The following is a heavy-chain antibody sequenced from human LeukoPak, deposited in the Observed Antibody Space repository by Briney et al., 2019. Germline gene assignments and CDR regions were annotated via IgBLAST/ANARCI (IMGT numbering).Heavy chain of an antibody. CDR1: SDSISSYY. CDR3: AGGPSPETFQY. CDR2: FYSSGKI. J-gene: IGHJ1*01. Sequence: PSETLSLTCSAFSDSISSYYWSWIRQPPGKGLEWVGYFYSSGKINYNPSLKSRVSISVDTSKSQFSLKLSSVTAADTAVYYCAGGPSPETFQYWARAPWSPSPQ. V-gene: IGHV4-59*01.